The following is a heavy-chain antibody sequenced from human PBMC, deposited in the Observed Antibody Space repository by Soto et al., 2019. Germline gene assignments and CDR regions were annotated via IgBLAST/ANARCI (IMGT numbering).Heavy chain of an antibody. CDR3: ATVGPYSPRWYF. CDR1: EFAFSTFG. J-gene: IGHJ3*01. V-gene: IGHV3-23*01. D-gene: IGHD2-15*01. Sequence: EVQVLESGGGLVQPGGSLRLSCVFSEFAFSTFGMSWVRQAPGKGLESVSSISAIGDSTYHADSVKGRFSIYRDNSRNSLYLQMNNLRAEDTAVYYCATVGPYSPRWYFWGQGTVVSVSS. CDR2: ISAIGDST.